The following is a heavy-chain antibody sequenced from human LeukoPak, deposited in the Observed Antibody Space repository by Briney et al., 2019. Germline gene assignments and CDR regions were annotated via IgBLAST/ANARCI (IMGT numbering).Heavy chain of an antibody. J-gene: IGHJ4*02. CDR3: ARQKNYYDSSGLYYFDY. CDR1: GGSISSSSYY. D-gene: IGHD3-22*01. Sequence: PSETLSLTCTVSGGSISSSSYYWGWIRQPPGKGLEWIGSIYYSGSTYYNPSLKSRVTISVDTSKNQFSLKLSSVTAADTAVYYCARQKNYYDSSGLYYFDYWGQGTLVTVSS. CDR2: IYYSGST. V-gene: IGHV4-39*01.